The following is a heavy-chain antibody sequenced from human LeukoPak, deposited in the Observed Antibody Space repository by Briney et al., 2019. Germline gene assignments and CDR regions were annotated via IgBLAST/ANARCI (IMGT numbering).Heavy chain of an antibody. Sequence: SETLSLTCTVSGGSISSGGHYWSWIRQPAGKGLECLGRISSTGSTNYNPSLRSRVTISADTSKNHFSLKLTSVTAADTAVYYCARDQTYSGSGIYTYFDYWGQGILVTVSS. D-gene: IGHD3-10*01. V-gene: IGHV4-61*02. CDR1: GGSISSGGHY. J-gene: IGHJ4*02. CDR3: ARDQTYSGSGIYTYFDY. CDR2: ISSTGST.